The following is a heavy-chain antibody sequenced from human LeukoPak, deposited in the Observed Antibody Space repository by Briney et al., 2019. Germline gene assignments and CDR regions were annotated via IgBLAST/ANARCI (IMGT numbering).Heavy chain of an antibody. J-gene: IGHJ4*02. CDR2: IYHSGST. CDR1: GGSISSSNW. D-gene: IGHD6-19*01. CDR3: ARVREEAAVAGYYNFDY. Sequence: PSGTLSLTCAVSGGSISSSNWWSWVRQPPGKGLEWIGEIYHSGSTNYNPSLKSRVTISVDRSKDQFSLKLSSVTAADTAVYYCARVREEAAVAGYYNFDYWGQGTLVTVSS. V-gene: IGHV4-4*02.